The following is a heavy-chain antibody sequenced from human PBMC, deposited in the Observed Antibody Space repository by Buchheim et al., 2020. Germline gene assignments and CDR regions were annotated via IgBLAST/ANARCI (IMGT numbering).Heavy chain of an antibody. D-gene: IGHD2-21*02. Sequence: EVQLVESGGGLVQPGGSLRLSCAASGFTFSSYWMHWVRQAPGKGLVWVSRINSDGSSTRYADSVKGRFTISRDNAKNTLYLQMNSLRAEDTAVYYCARESDCGGDCYSVGYYYGMDVWGQGTT. J-gene: IGHJ6*02. V-gene: IGHV3-74*01. CDR2: INSDGSST. CDR3: ARESDCGGDCYSVGYYYGMDV. CDR1: GFTFSSYW.